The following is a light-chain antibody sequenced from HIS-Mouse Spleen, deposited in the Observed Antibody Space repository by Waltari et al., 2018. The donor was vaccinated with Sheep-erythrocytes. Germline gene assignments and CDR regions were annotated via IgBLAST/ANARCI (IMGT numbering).Light chain of an antibody. V-gene: IGKV4-1*01. CDR3: QQYYSTLLT. J-gene: IGKJ4*01. CDR2: WAS. Sequence: DIVMTQSPDSLAVSLGERATINCKSSQIVLYSSNNKNNLAWYQQKPGQHPKLLIYWASTRESGVPDRFSGSGSGTDFTLTISSLQAEDVAVYYCQQYYSTLLTFGGGTKVEIK. CDR1: QIVLYSSNNKNN.